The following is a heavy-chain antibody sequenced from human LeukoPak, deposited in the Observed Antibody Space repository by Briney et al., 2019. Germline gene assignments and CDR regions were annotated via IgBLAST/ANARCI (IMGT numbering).Heavy chain of an antibody. CDR3: AKGYGSGSYYPGHIDY. Sequence: PGGSLRLSCAASGFTFSSYAMSWVRQAPGQGLEWVSAISGSGGSTYYADSVKGRFTISRDNSKNTLYLQMNSLRAEDTAVYYCAKGYGSGSYYPGHIDYWGQGTLVTVSS. CDR1: GFTFSSYA. CDR2: ISGSGGST. D-gene: IGHD3-10*01. V-gene: IGHV3-23*01. J-gene: IGHJ4*02.